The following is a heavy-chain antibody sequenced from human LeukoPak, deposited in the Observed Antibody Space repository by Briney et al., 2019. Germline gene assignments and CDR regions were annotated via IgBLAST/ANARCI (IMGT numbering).Heavy chain of an antibody. D-gene: IGHD6-13*01. CDR3: AGSWSPYDAFDI. CDR1: GFTFSSYA. J-gene: IGHJ3*02. CDR2: ISGSGGST. Sequence: GGSLRLSCAASGFTFSSYAMSWVRQAPGKGLEWVSAISGSGGSTYYADSVKGRFTISRDNAKNSLYLQMNSLRAEDTAVYYCAGSWSPYDAFDIWGQGTMVSVSS. V-gene: IGHV3-23*01.